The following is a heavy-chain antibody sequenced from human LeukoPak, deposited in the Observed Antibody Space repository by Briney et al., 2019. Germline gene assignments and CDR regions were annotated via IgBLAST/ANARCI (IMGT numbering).Heavy chain of an antibody. CDR2: INWNGGST. CDR3: ARGVYSGYDLFDY. CDR1: GFNFDDFG. D-gene: IGHD5-12*01. J-gene: IGHJ4*02. V-gene: IGHV3-20*04. Sequence: PGRSLRLSCAASGFNFDDFGLSWVRQPPGKGLEWVSGINWNGGSTGYADSVKGRFTISRDNAKNSLYLQMNSLRGEDTALYYCARGVYSGYDLFDYWGQGTLVTVSS.